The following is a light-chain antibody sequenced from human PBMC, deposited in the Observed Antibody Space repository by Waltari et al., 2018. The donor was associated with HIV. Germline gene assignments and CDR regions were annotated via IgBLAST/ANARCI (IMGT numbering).Light chain of an antibody. CDR3: SSYTTSSTLD. Sequence: QSALHQPASWSGSPGHSITTPCTGTSINVGGSNFVSGYQQPPDKAPKLMIYEVSSRPSGVSNRFSGSKSGNTASLTISGLQADDEAYYYCSSYTTSSTLDLGTGTKVTVL. CDR2: EVS. V-gene: IGLV2-14*01. J-gene: IGLJ1*01. CDR1: SINVGGSNF.